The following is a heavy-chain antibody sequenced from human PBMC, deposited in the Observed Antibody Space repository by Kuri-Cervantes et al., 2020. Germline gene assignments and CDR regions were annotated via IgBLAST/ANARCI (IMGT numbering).Heavy chain of an antibody. CDR1: GGSISSYY. Sequence: SETLSLTCTVSGGSISSYYWSWIRQPAGKGLEWIGRIYTSGSTNYNPSLKSRVTMSVDTSKNQLSLKLSSVTAADTAVYYCARFRSGVVSWDFFDYWGQGSLVTVSS. CDR2: IYTSGST. J-gene: IGHJ4*02. V-gene: IGHV4-4*07. D-gene: IGHD4-23*01. CDR3: ARFRSGVVSWDFFDY.